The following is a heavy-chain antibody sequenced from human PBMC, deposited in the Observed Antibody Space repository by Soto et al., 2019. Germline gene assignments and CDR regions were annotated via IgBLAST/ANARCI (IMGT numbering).Heavy chain of an antibody. D-gene: IGHD6-6*01. CDR1: GGSFSGYY. J-gene: IGHJ4*02. V-gene: IGHV4-34*01. CDR2: INHGGIT. CDR3: ARGRVMSSSGVKLVPYGY. Sequence: QVQLQQWGAGLLKPSETLSLTCAVYGGSFSGYYWSWIRKPPGNGLEWIGEINHGGITNYKPSLKSLVTISVDTSKNHVSLNRSSVTAAVTAVYYCARGRVMSSSGVKLVPYGYWGQGTLVTVSS.